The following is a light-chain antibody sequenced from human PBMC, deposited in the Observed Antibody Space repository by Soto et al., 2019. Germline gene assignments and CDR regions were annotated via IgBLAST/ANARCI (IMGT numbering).Light chain of an antibody. Sequence: ENVMTQSPGTLSLSTGERATLSCRASQSVSTNYVAWYQQKPGQAPRLLIYDASNRATGIPARFSGSGSGTDFTLTISSLEPEDFAVYYCQQRSNWPPTFGGGTKVDIK. CDR3: QQRSNWPPT. J-gene: IGKJ4*01. CDR1: QSVSTN. CDR2: DAS. V-gene: IGKV3-11*01.